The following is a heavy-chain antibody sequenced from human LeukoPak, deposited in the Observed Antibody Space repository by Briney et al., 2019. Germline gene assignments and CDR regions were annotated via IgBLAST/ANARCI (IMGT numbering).Heavy chain of an antibody. V-gene: IGHV1-69*05. CDR3: ARERVIERSRNYRLDY. Sequence: SVKVSCKAPGGTFNSYATSWVRQAPGQRLEWMGGIIPISHTTTYAQKFQGRVTITTDESTSTAYMELSSLRSEDTAVYYCARERVIERSRNYRLDYWGQGTLVTVSS. CDR1: GGTFNSYA. CDR2: IIPISHTT. J-gene: IGHJ4*02. D-gene: IGHD1-7*01.